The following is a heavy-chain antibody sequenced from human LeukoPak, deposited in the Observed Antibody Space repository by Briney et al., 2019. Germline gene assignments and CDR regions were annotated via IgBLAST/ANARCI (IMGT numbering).Heavy chain of an antibody. J-gene: IGHJ5*02. V-gene: IGHV3-53*01. CDR1: GFTVSSNY. D-gene: IGHD3-10*01. Sequence: PGGSLRLSCAASGFTVSSNYMSWVRQAPEKGLEWVSVIYSDDNTYYADSVKGRFTISRDNSKNTLYLQMNSLRAEDTAVYYCAKPRGVRGVIINPWGQGTLVTVSS. CDR2: IYSDDNT. CDR3: AKPRGVRGVIINP.